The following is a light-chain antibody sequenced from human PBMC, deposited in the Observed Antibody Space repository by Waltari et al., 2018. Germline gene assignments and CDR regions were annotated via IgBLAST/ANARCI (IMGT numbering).Light chain of an antibody. CDR1: SIRTSY. J-gene: IGLJ3*02. Sequence: SSELTQDPAVSVALGQTARLTCQGDSIRTSYASWYQVTPGQAPVLVIYGKDKRPSGIPDRISGHSSGTTSSLTITGAQAEDEADYYCSSRMLFAGGTKVTVL. CDR2: GKD. CDR3: SSRML. V-gene: IGLV3-19*01.